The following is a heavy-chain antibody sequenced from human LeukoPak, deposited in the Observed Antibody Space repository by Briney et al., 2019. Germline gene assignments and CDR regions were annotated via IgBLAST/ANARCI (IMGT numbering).Heavy chain of an antibody. D-gene: IGHD4-17*01. V-gene: IGHV1-69*05. Sequence: ASVKVSCKASGGTFRSYAISWVRQAPGQGLEWMGRIIPIFGTANYAQKFQGRVTITTDESTSTAYMELSSLRSEDTAVYYCARAADYGDYHDAFDIWGQGTMVTVSS. CDR2: IIPIFGTA. J-gene: IGHJ3*02. CDR1: GGTFRSYA. CDR3: ARAADYGDYHDAFDI.